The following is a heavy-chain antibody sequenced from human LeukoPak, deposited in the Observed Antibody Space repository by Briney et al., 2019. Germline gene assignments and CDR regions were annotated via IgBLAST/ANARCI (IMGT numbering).Heavy chain of an antibody. J-gene: IGHJ5*02. D-gene: IGHD6-6*01. CDR2: MNPNSGNT. Sequence: ASVTVSFKSSGYTFTSYDINWVRQATGQGLEWMGWMNPNSGNTGYAQKFQGRVTMTRNTSISTAYMELSSLRSEDTAVYYCARARWGIAARPFDPWGQGTLVTVSS. CDR1: GYTFTSYD. CDR3: ARARWGIAARPFDP. V-gene: IGHV1-8*01.